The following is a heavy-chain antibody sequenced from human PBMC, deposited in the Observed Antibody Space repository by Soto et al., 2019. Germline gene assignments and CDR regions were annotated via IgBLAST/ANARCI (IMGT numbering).Heavy chain of an antibody. V-gene: IGHV4-59*01. D-gene: IGHD4-4*01. J-gene: IGHJ3*02. Sequence: SETLSLTCTVSGGSISSYYWSWIRQPPGKGLEWIGYIYYSGSTNYNPSLKSRVTISVDTSKNQFSLKLSSVTAADTAVYYCARDYTTTSTGRKLKHDAFDIWGQGTMVTVSS. CDR2: IYYSGST. CDR3: ARDYTTTSTGRKLKHDAFDI. CDR1: GGSISSYY.